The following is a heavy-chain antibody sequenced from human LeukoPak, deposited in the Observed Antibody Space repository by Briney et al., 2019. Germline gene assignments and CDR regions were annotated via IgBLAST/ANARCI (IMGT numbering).Heavy chain of an antibody. CDR2: ISWNSGSI. CDR1: GFTFDDYA. Sequence: PGGSLRLSCAASGFTFDDYAMHWVRQAPGKGLEWVSGISWNSGSIGYADSVKGRFTISRDNAKNSLYLQMNSLRTEDTALYYCAKATVMGEAYYYYYGMDVWGQGTTVTVSS. CDR3: AKATVMGEAYYYYYGMDV. V-gene: IGHV3-9*01. D-gene: IGHD3-16*01. J-gene: IGHJ6*02.